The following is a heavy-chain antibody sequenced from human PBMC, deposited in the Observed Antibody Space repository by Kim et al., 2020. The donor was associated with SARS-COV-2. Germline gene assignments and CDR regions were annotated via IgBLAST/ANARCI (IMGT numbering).Heavy chain of an antibody. D-gene: IGHD2-15*01. V-gene: IGHV3-33*01. Sequence: GGSLRLSCAASGFTFSSYGMHWVRQAPGKGLEWVAVIWYDGSNKYYADSVKGRFTISRDNSKNTLYLQMNSLRAEDTAVYYCARDPEVLLLSPYFDYWGQGTLVTVSS. CDR1: GFTFSSYG. J-gene: IGHJ4*02. CDR3: ARDPEVLLLSPYFDY. CDR2: IWYDGSNK.